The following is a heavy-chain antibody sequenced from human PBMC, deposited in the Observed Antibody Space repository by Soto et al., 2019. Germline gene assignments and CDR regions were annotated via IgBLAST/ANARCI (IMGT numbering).Heavy chain of an antibody. V-gene: IGHV4-34*01. CDR2: INHSGST. J-gene: IGHJ4*02. D-gene: IGHD3-10*01. Sequence: PSETLSLTCAVYGGSFSGYYWSWIRQPPGKGLEWIGEINHSGSTNYNPSLKSRVTISVDTSKNQFSLKLSSVTAADTAVYYCASDYGSGSVDYWGQGTLVTVSS. CDR3: ASDYGSGSVDY. CDR1: GGSFSGYY.